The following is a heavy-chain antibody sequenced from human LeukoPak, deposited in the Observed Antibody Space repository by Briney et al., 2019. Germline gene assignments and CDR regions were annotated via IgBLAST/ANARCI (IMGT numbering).Heavy chain of an antibody. CDR3: ARMYSSSENWFDP. J-gene: IGHJ5*02. V-gene: IGHV4-39*07. CDR1: GGSISKSSSY. Sequence: PSETLSLTCTVSGGSISKSSSYWGWIRQPPGKGLEWIGTIYYSGSTYYNPSLKSRVTISLATSKNQFSLKLSSVTAADTAVYHCARMYSSSENWFDPWGQGTLVTVSS. CDR2: IYYSGST. D-gene: IGHD6-13*01.